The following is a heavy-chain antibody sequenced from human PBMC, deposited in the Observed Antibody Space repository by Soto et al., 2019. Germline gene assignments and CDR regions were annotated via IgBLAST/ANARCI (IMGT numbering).Heavy chain of an antibody. CDR1: GFTFSDSA. J-gene: IGHJ6*02. CDR3: TTGGTTIFFYNGLEV. Sequence: EVQLVESGGGLVQPGGSLKLSCAASGFTFSDSAIHWVRQAPGKGLEWVGRIRSKGNNHATVYSASLGGRFTISRDDAKNTAFLQMHSLKTEDTAVYYCTTGGTTIFFYNGLEVWGPGTTVTVSS. D-gene: IGHD3-9*01. CDR2: IRSKGNNHAT. V-gene: IGHV3-73*02.